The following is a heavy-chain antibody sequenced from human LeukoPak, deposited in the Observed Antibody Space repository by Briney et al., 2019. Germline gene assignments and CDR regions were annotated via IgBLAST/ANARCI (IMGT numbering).Heavy chain of an antibody. J-gene: IGHJ4*02. V-gene: IGHV4-59*08. CDR2: IYYSGST. Sequence: SETLSLTCTVSGASISGYYWSWIRRPPGQGLEWIGYIYYSGSTNYNPSLKSRVTISVDTSKNQFSLKLSSVTAADTAVYYCARHDQGRQLVPFDYWGQGTLLTVSS. CDR1: GASISGYY. CDR3: ARHDQGRQLVPFDY. D-gene: IGHD6-13*01.